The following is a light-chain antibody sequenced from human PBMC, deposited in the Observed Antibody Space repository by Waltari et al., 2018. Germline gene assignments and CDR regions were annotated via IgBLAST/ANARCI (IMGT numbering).Light chain of an antibody. CDR1: TDALGAYRY. V-gene: IGLV2-14*03. CDR2: DLT. CDR3: SAYTSRGTLK. J-gene: IGLJ2*01. Sequence: HSPLTPPASLSGHPGPSITISCTGTTDALGAYRYVTWYHHRPGKVPKLIIYDLTERPSGVSNRFAGSKSGSTASLTVAGLQAEDEGLFYCSAYTSRGTLKFGGGTRVTVL.